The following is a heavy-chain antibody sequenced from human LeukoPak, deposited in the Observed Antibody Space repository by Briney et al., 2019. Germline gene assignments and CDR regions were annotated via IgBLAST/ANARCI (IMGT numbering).Heavy chain of an antibody. CDR1: GYTFTSYY. CDR3: ARDQGSDIVVVPAAPPYYYYGMDV. Sequence: ASVKVSCKASGYTFTSYYMHWVRQAPGQGLEWMGIINPSGGSTSYAQKFQGRVTMTRDTSTSTVYMELSSLRSEDTAVYYCARDQGSDIVVVPAAPPYYYYGMDVWGQGTTVTVSS. J-gene: IGHJ6*02. V-gene: IGHV1-46*01. CDR2: INPSGGST. D-gene: IGHD2-2*01.